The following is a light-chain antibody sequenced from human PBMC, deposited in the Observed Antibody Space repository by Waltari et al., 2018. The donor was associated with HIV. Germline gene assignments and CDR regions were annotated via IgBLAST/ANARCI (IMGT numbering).Light chain of an antibody. Sequence: QSMLTQPPSVSAAPGQRVTISCPGSGSNIENNYISCYQQPPGTAPKLLISENNKRPSGIPDRFSGSKSGSSATLGITGLQTGDEANYYCGTWDSSQSAWVFGGGTRLTVL. V-gene: IGLV1-51*02. CDR3: GTWDSSQSAWV. CDR1: GSNIENNY. J-gene: IGLJ3*02. CDR2: ENN.